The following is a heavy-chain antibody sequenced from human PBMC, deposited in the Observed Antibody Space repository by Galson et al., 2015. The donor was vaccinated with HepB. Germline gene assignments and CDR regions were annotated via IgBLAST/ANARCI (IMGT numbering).Heavy chain of an antibody. V-gene: IGHV6-1*01. CDR1: GDSVSSHSAA. CDR2: TYYKSKWYN. D-gene: IGHD3-22*01. J-gene: IGHJ6*02. Sequence: CAISGDSVSSHSAAWTWIRQSPSRGLEWLGMTYYKSKWYNDYAVSVKSQITINPDTSKNQFSLQLNSVTPEDTAVYYCVREGPDYYDSGMDVWGQGTTVTVSS. CDR3: VREGPDYYDSGMDV.